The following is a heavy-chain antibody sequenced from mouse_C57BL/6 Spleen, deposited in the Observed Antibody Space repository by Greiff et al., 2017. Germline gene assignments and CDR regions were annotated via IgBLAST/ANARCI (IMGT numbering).Heavy chain of an antibody. Sequence: EVNVVESGGGLVQPGGSLSLSCAASGFTFTDYYMSWVRQPPGKALEWLGFIRNKANGYTTEYSASVKGRFTISRDNSQSILYLQMNALRAEDSATYYCARLIPGTGFDYWGQGTTLTVSS. CDR3: ARLIPGTGFDY. CDR1: GFTFTDYY. D-gene: IGHD4-1*01. J-gene: IGHJ2*01. CDR2: IRNKANGYTT. V-gene: IGHV7-3*01.